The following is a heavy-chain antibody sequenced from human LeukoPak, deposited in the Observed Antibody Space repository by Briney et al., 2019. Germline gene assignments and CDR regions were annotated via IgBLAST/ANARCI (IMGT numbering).Heavy chain of an antibody. Sequence: SETLSLTCAVYGGSFSGYYWSWIRQPPGKGLERIGEINHSGSTNYNPSLKSRVTISVDTSKNQFSLKLSSVTAADTAVYYCARLIRATNGMDVWGQGTTVTVSS. CDR2: INHSGST. D-gene: IGHD1-26*01. J-gene: IGHJ6*02. CDR1: GGSFSGYY. CDR3: ARLIRATNGMDV. V-gene: IGHV4-34*01.